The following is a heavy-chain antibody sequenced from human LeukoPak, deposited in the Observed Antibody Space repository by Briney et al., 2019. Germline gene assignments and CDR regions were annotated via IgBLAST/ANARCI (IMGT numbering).Heavy chain of an antibody. CDR3: ARRSLWFGAVDY. CDR1: GGSISSSSYY. CDR2: IYYSGST. V-gene: IGHV4-39*01. D-gene: IGHD3-10*01. J-gene: IGHJ4*02. Sequence: PSETLSLTCTVSGGSISSSSYYWGWIRQPPGKGLEWIGSIYYSGSTYYNPSLKSRVTISVDTSKNQFSLKLSSVTAADTAVYYCARRSLWFGAVDYWGQGTLVTVSS.